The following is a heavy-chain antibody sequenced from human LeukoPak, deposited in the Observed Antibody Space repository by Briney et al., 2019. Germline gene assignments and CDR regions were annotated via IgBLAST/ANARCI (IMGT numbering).Heavy chain of an antibody. CDR3: AREEYQLLPVNWFDP. V-gene: IGHV1-2*02. Sequence: VASVKVSCKASGGTFSSYAISWVRQAPGQGLEWMGWINPNSGGTNYAQKFQGRVTMTRDTSISTAYMELSRLRSDDTAVYYCAREEYQLLPVNWFDPWGQGTLVTVSS. J-gene: IGHJ5*02. CDR1: GGTFSSYA. D-gene: IGHD2-2*01. CDR2: INPNSGGT.